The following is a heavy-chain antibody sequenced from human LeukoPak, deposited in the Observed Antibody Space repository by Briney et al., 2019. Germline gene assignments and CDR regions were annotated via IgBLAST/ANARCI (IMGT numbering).Heavy chain of an antibody. V-gene: IGHV4-39*07. Sequence: KTSETLSLTCTGSGGSISSSSYYWGWIRQPPGKGLEWIGSIYYSGSTNYNPSLESRVTISVDTSKNQFSLKLSPVTAADTAVYYCARGGTVVVPRAFDIWGQGTMVTVSS. D-gene: IGHD3-22*01. CDR1: GGSISSSSYY. J-gene: IGHJ3*02. CDR2: IYYSGST. CDR3: ARGGTVVVPRAFDI.